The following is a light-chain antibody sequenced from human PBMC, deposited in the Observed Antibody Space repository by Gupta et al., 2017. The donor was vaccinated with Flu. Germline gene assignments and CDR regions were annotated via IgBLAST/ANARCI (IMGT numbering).Light chain of an antibody. V-gene: IGKV3-20*01. CDR1: QTVHSYF. CDR2: SAA. J-gene: IGKJ5*01. CDR3: QQYGSAFP. Sequence: PGTLSLSPGESVTLSCRASQTVHSYFLGWYQQKPGQAPRLLIYSAAIRTAGIPGRFSGSGSGTDFTLTISRLEPEDVAVYYCQQYGSAFPFGQGTRLEMK.